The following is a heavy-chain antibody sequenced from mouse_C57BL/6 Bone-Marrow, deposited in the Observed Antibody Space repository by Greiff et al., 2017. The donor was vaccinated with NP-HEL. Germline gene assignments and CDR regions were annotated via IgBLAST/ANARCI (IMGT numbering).Heavy chain of an antibody. Sequence: VQLQQSGAELARPGASVKLSCKASGYTFTSYGISWVKQRTGQGLEWIGEIYPRSGNTYYNEKFKGKATLTADKSSSTAYMELRSLTSEDSAVYFCARWGITQYYYAMDYWGQGTSVTVSS. V-gene: IGHV1-81*01. CDR3: ARWGITQYYYAMDY. J-gene: IGHJ4*01. CDR1: GYTFTSYG. D-gene: IGHD2-4*01. CDR2: IYPRSGNT.